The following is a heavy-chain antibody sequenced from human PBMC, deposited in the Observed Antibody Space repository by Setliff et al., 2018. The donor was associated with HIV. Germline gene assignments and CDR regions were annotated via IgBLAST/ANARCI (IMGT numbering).Heavy chain of an antibody. CDR2: IYSTGST. D-gene: IGHD4-17*01. CDR3: AKGAGFYGDYTFDH. CDR1: GPSINIHY. J-gene: IGHJ4*02. V-gene: IGHV4-59*11. Sequence: TSETLSLTCTVSGPSINIHYWSWIRQSPGKGFEWIGYIYSTGSTNYNPSLRSRVTISMVASRNQFSLKVTSVTAADTAVYYCAKGAGFYGDYTFDHWGQGRQVTVSS.